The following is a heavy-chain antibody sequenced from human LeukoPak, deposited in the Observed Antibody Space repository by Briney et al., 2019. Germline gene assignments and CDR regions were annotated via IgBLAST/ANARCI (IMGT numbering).Heavy chain of an antibody. D-gene: IGHD3-3*01. Sequence: SETLSLTCTVSGGSISTYYWNWIRQPPGKGLDYIGYIDNNGGTNYNPSLKSRVTISVDTSKNQFSLELSSVTAADTAIYYCAKVTYHDFWSGSYYQYYYMDVWGKGTTVTVSS. V-gene: IGHV4-59*01. CDR2: IDNNGGT. J-gene: IGHJ6*03. CDR1: GGSISTYY. CDR3: AKVTYHDFWSGSYYQYYYMDV.